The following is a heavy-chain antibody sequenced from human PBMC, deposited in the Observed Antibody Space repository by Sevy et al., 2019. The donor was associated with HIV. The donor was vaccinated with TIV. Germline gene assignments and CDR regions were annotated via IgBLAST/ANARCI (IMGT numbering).Heavy chain of an antibody. J-gene: IGHJ4*02. D-gene: IGHD2-21*02. CDR3: ARKMELLVPDY. V-gene: IGHV3-21*01. CDR1: GFIFSNYN. CDR2: ISSSSNDI. Sequence: AAGSLKISCAASGFIFSNYNMHWVRQAPGKGLEWVSFISSSSNDIYYADSVKGRFTISRDNAKNSLYLQMNSLRAEDTAVYYCARKMELLVPDYWGQGTLVTVSS.